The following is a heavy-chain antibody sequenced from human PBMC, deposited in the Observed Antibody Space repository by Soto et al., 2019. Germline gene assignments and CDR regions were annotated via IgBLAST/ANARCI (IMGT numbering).Heavy chain of an antibody. CDR1: GYPISNVYY. Sequence: RSETLSLTCAVSGYPISNVYYWGWIWQPPGKGLEWIGSVHHTGSPYYNPSLKSRVTISLDTSKNQFSLKLNSVTASDTAVYYCARYSDASGFAAFDTWGQGTMVTVS. CDR2: VHHTGSP. V-gene: IGHV4-38-2*01. D-gene: IGHD3-22*01. J-gene: IGHJ3*02. CDR3: ARYSDASGFAAFDT.